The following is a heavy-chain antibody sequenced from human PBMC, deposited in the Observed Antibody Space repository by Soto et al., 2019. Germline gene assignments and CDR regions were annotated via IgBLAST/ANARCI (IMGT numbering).Heavy chain of an antibody. D-gene: IGHD3-10*01. CDR3: ARWRGYYGPARGGMDV. Sequence: QVQLVESGGGVVQPGRSLRLSCAASGFTFSSYGMHWVRQAPGKGLEWVAVIWYDGSNKYYADSVKGRFTISRDNSENTLYLQMNSLRAEDTAVYYCARWRGYYGPARGGMDVWGQGTTVTVSS. CDR1: GFTFSSYG. J-gene: IGHJ6*02. V-gene: IGHV3-33*01. CDR2: IWYDGSNK.